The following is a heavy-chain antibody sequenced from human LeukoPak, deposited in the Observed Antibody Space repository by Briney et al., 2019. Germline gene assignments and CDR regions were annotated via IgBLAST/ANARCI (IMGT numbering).Heavy chain of an antibody. CDR2: ISPDGSDK. V-gene: IGHV3-7*01. CDR1: GFTFSTYW. D-gene: IGHD2-15*01. CDR3: ARGIVVVVGASDHFDY. J-gene: IGHJ4*02. Sequence: PGGSLRLSCVASGFTFSTYWMNWVRQAPGKGLERVGTISPDGSDKYYVDSGKGRFTISRDNAKTSLYLQINSLRADDTALYFCARGIVVVVGASDHFDYWGQGTLITVSS.